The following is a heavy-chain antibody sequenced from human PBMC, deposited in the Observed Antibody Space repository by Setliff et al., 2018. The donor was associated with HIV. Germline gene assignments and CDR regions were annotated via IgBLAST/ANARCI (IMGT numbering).Heavy chain of an antibody. CDR3: ARQTWEYYDTLTGYYRSPKNFDS. D-gene: IGHD3-9*01. J-gene: IGHJ4*02. CDR2: IYSSGTT. Sequence: KPSETLSLTCTVSGVSISDHYWGWIRQPPGKGLEWIGYIYSSGTTQYNPSVKSRVTTSVDTPKNQFSLKLSSVTAPDTAIYYCARQTWEYYDTLTGYYRSPKNFDSWGQGTLVTVSS. V-gene: IGHV4-4*08. CDR1: GVSISDHY.